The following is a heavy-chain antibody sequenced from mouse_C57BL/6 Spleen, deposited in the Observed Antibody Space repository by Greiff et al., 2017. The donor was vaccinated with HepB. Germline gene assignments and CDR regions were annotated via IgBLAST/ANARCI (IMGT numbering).Heavy chain of an antibody. D-gene: IGHD1-1*01. Sequence: QVQLQQSGAELVRPGTSVKVSCKASGYAFTNYLIEWVKQRPGQGLEWIGVINPGSGGTNYNEKFKGKATLTADKSSSTAYMQLSSLTSEDSVVYFCARGNYYGSIPLYAMDYWGQGTSVTVSS. CDR1: GYAFTNYL. CDR3: ARGNYYGSIPLYAMDY. J-gene: IGHJ4*01. CDR2: INPGSGGT. V-gene: IGHV1-54*01.